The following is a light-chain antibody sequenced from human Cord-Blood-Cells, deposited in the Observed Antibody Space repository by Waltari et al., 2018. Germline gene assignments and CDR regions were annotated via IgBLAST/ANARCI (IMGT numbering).Light chain of an antibody. Sequence: QSALTQPAYVSGSPGQSITISCPGPSSDVGGYNYVSWYQQHPGKAPKLMIYEVSNRPSGVSNRFSGSKSGNTASLTISGLQAEDEADYYCSSYTSSSTYVFGTGTKVTVL. CDR3: SSYTSSSTYV. CDR1: SSDVGGYNY. J-gene: IGLJ1*01. CDR2: EVS. V-gene: IGLV2-14*01.